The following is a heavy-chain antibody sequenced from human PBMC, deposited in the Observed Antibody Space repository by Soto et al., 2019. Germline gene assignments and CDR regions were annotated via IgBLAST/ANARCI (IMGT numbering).Heavy chain of an antibody. J-gene: IGHJ4*02. CDR1: GGSLTRYP. CDR2: IIPIHGTT. CDR3: ARGWGLVS. V-gene: IGHV1-69*01. D-gene: IGHD3-16*01. Sequence: QMEQSGAEVRKPGSSVKVSCKPSGGSLTRYPMAWVRQAPGQGFEWMGGIIPIHGTTEYAQKLQGRVTITADASTNRAPLELTGLTSEDTAVYYCARGWGLVSWGQGTLVTVSS.